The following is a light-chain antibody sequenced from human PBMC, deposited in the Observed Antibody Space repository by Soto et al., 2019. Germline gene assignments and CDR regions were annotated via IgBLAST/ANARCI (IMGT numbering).Light chain of an antibody. CDR2: DAS. CDR3: QQRSNWPLT. V-gene: IGKV3-11*01. CDR1: HSVSNY. Sequence: EIVLTQSPATLSLSPGERATLSCRASHSVSNYLAWYQQKPGQAPRLLIYDASNRATGIPARFSGSGSGTDFTLTISSLEPEDFAVYYCQQRSNWPLTFGGVTKVEIK. J-gene: IGKJ4*01.